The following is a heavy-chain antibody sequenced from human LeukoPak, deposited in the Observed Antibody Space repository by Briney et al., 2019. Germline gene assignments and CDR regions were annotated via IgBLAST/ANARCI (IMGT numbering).Heavy chain of an antibody. CDR2: IRATSGIT. D-gene: IGHD3-3*01. V-gene: IGHV3-23*01. J-gene: IGHJ6*02. Sequence: GGSMRLSCAASGFSFTDYAMSWVRQAPGKGLEWVSDIRATSGITYYADSVKGRFTISRDNSKKMLYLQMNSLRADDTALYYCARDSDFYDSLTFYGMDVWGQGTTVIVSS. CDR3: ARDSDFYDSLTFYGMDV. CDR1: GFSFTDYA.